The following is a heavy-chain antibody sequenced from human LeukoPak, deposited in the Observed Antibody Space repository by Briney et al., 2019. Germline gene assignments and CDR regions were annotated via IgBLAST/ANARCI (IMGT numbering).Heavy chain of an antibody. J-gene: IGHJ6*02. CDR2: IYPGDSDT. CDR1: GYSFTSYW. Sequence: GESLKISCKGSGYSFTSYWIGWVRQVPGKGLEWMGIIYPGDSDTRYSPSFQGQVTISADKSISTAYLQWSSLKASDTAMYYCARGVAARSKYYYYYDMDVWGQGTTVTVSS. V-gene: IGHV5-51*01. D-gene: IGHD2-15*01. CDR3: ARGVAARSKYYYYYDMDV.